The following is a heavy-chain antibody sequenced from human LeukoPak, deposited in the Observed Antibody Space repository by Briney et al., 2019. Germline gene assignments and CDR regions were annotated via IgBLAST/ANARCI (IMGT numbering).Heavy chain of an antibody. J-gene: IGHJ4*02. CDR2: INPNSGGT. Sequence: GASVKVSCKAFGYTFTSNYMHWVRQAPGQGLEWMGWINPNSGGTNYAQKFQGRVTMTRDTSISTAYMELSRLRSDDTAVYYCARAEWFGELSSYYFDYWGQGTLVTVSS. V-gene: IGHV1-2*02. CDR3: ARAEWFGELSSYYFDY. CDR1: GYTFTSNY. D-gene: IGHD3-10*01.